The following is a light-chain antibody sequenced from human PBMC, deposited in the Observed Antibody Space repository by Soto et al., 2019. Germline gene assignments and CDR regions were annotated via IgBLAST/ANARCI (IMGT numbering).Light chain of an antibody. CDR3: QQSYSTPPT. Sequence: DIQKTQSPSSLSASVGDRVTITCRASQTMSSYLNWYQQKPGKAPKLLISAASSLQSGVPSRFSGSGSGTDFTLTISSLQPEDSATYYCQQSYSTPPTFGQGTKVEIK. J-gene: IGKJ1*01. V-gene: IGKV1-39*01. CDR2: AAS. CDR1: QTMSSY.